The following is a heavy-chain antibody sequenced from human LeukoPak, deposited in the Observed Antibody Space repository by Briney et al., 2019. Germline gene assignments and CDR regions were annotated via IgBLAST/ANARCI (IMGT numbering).Heavy chain of an antibody. Sequence: GGSLRLSCAASGFTFSIYSMNWVRQAPGKGLEWVSSISSSSSYIYYADSVKGRFTISRDNAKNSLYLQMNSLRAEDTAVYYCARTIEEYCSGGSCYHYYFDFWGQGTLVTVSS. D-gene: IGHD2-15*01. CDR2: ISSSSSYI. CDR1: GFTFSIYS. J-gene: IGHJ4*02. CDR3: ARTIEEYCSGGSCYHYYFDF. V-gene: IGHV3-21*01.